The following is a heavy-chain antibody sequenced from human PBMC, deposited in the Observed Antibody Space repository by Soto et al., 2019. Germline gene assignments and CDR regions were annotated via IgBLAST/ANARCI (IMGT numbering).Heavy chain of an antibody. D-gene: IGHD2-21*02. CDR3: ARSKQTYGGGDCYWFDY. CDR1: GFTFSSYA. V-gene: IGHV3-30-3*01. Sequence: QVQLVESGGGVVQPGRSLRLSCAASGFTFSSYAMHWVRQAPGKGLEWVAVISYDGSNKYYSDSVKGRFTISRDNSKNTLDLQMNSLRAEDTAVYYCARSKQTYGGGDCYWFDYWGQGTLVTVSS. CDR2: ISYDGSNK. J-gene: IGHJ4*02.